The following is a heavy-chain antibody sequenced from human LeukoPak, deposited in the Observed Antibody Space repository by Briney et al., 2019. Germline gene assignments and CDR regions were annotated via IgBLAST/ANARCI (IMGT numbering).Heavy chain of an antibody. CDR1: GGSISSGGYY. CDR2: IYYSGST. CDR3: ANSGYDRVKFDN. V-gene: IGHV4-31*03. Sequence: SEALSFTCTVSGGSISSGGYYWSWIRQHPGKGLEWIGYIYYSGSTYYNPSLKSRVTISVDMSKNQFSLKLSSVTAADTAVYYCANSGYDRVKFDNWGQGTLVTVSS. J-gene: IGHJ4*02. D-gene: IGHD5-12*01.